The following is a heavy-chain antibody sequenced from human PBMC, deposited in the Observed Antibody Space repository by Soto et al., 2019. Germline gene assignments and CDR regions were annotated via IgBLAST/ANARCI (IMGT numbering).Heavy chain of an antibody. V-gene: IGHV5-10-1*01. J-gene: IGHJ4*02. Sequence: GESLKISCKGSGYIFAGYWITWVRQKPGKGLEWMGRIDPSDSQTYYSPSFRGHVTISVTKSITTVFLQWSSLRASDTAMYHCARQIYDSDTGPNSQYYFDSWGQGTPVTVSS. CDR3: ARQIYDSDTGPNSQYYFDS. CDR1: GYIFAGYW. CDR2: IDPSDSQT. D-gene: IGHD3-22*01.